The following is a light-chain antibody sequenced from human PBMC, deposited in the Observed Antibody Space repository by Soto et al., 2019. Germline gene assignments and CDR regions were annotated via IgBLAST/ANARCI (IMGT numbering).Light chain of an antibody. CDR1: QSVSSN. CDR3: QQYDKWPPST. J-gene: IGKJ1*01. CDR2: GAS. Sequence: EIVMTQSPATLSVSPGERATLSCRASQSVSSNLAWYQQKPGQAPRLFXYGASTRATGIPARFSGGGSGTELTLTISSLRSEDSAVYYCQQYDKWPPSTFGQGTKVDIK. V-gene: IGKV3-15*01.